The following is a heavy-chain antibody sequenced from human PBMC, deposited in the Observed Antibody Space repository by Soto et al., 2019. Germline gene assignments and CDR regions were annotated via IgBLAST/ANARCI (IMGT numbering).Heavy chain of an antibody. Sequence: ASVKVSCKTSGYTFTSYGISWVRQAPLQALEWMVWISGYNGDTKYVQKFQGRVTMTTDTYTSTAYMELRSLRSDDTAVYYCARDGDRYCSGSSCSHDAFDIWGQ. CDR3: ARDGDRYCSGSSCSHDAFDI. D-gene: IGHD2-15*01. V-gene: IGHV1-18*01. CDR1: GYTFTSYG. CDR2: ISGYNGDT. J-gene: IGHJ3*02.